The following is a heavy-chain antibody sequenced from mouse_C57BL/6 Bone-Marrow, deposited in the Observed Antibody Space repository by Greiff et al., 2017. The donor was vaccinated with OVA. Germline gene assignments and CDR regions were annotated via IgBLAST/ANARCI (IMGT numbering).Heavy chain of an antibody. CDR3: ARGITTVVEAY. CDR2: IDPSDSYT. J-gene: IGHJ3*01. CDR1: GYTFTSYW. D-gene: IGHD1-1*01. Sequence: LQQPGAELVKPGASVKLSCKASGYTFTSYWMQWVKQRPGQGLEWIGEIDPSDSYTNYNQKFKGKATLTVDTSSSTAYMQLSSLTSEDSAVYYCARGITTVVEAYWGQGTLVTVSA. V-gene: IGHV1-50*01.